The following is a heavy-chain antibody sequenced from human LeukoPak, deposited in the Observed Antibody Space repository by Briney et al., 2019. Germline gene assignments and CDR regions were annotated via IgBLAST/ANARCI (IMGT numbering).Heavy chain of an antibody. D-gene: IGHD5-18*01. V-gene: IGHV3-13*01. CDR3: VREARGYHYTYFDY. Sequence: GGSLRLSCTASGFTLGSHDMHWVRQIPGQGLEWVAAVSSGFHAFSADSVQGRFTVSREDARNSLYLQMNSLRAGDTAVYYCVREARGYHYTYFDYWGQGTLVTVSS. CDR1: GFTLGSHD. J-gene: IGHJ4*02. CDR2: VSSGFHA.